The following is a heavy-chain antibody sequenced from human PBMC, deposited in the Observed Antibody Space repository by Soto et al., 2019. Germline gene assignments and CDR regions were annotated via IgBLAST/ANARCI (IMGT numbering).Heavy chain of an antibody. CDR1: GFTFSSCS. CDR3: ATLPHCSSTSCYTGWFDP. J-gene: IGHJ5*02. Sequence: LRLSCAASGFTFSSCSMNWVRQAPGKGLEWVSSISSSSSYIYYADSVKGRFTISRDNAKNSLYLQMNSLRAEDTAVYYCATLPHCSSTSCYTGWFDPWGQGTLVTVSS. D-gene: IGHD2-2*02. CDR2: ISSSSSYI. V-gene: IGHV3-21*01.